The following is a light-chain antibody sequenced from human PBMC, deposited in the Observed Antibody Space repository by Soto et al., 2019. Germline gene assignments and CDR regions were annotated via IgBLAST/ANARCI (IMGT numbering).Light chain of an antibody. V-gene: IGKV1-5*03. CDR1: QSISRY. Sequence: DIQMTQSPSSLSASVGDSVTISCRASQSISRYLNWYQQKPGKAPKLLIYKASSLESGVPSRFSGSGSGTDFTLTINRLQPDDFATYYCQQYNSFPWTFGQGTKVDIK. J-gene: IGKJ1*01. CDR3: QQYNSFPWT. CDR2: KAS.